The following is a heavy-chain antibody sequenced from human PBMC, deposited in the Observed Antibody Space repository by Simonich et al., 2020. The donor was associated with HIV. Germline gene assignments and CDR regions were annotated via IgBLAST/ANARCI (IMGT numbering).Heavy chain of an antibody. V-gene: IGHV4-34*01. Sequence: QVQLQQWGAGLLKPSETLSLTCAVYGGSCSGYYWSWIRQPPGKGLEWIGEINHSGSTNYNPSLKSRVTISVDTSKNQFSLKLSSVTAADTAVYYCARRHPTTVTTPYFDYWGQGTLVTVSS. CDR1: GGSCSGYY. J-gene: IGHJ4*02. CDR3: ARRHPTTVTTPYFDY. D-gene: IGHD4-17*01. CDR2: INHSGST.